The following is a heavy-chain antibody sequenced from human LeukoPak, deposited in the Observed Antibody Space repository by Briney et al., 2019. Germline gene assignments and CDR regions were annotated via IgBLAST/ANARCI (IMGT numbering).Heavy chain of an antibody. CDR1: GFTFSSYS. J-gene: IGHJ4*02. CDR2: ISGSGGST. CDR3: AKDLSVFSLAATPLY. V-gene: IGHV3-23*01. D-gene: IGHD2-15*01. Sequence: GGSLRLSCAASGFTFSSYSMSWVRQAPGKGLEWVSAISGSGGSTYYADSVKGRFTISRDNSKNTLYLQMNSLRAEDTAVYYCAKDLSVFSLAATPLYWGQGTLVTVSS.